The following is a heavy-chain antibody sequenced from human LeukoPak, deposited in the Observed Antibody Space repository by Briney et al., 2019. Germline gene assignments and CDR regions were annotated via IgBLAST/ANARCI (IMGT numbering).Heavy chain of an antibody. CDR1: GFTSSSYW. D-gene: IGHD4-11*01. CDR2: INTDGSST. J-gene: IGHJ5*02. V-gene: IGHV3-74*01. CDR3: ARDTVTNNWFDP. Sequence: GGSLRLSCAASGFTSSSYWMHWVRQAPGKGLVWVSRINTDGSSTSYADSVKGRFTISRDNAKNTLYLQMNSLRAEDTAVYYCARDTVTNNWFDPWGQGTLVTVSS.